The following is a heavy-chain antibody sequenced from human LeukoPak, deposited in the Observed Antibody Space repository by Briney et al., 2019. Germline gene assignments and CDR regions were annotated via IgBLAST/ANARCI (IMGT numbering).Heavy chain of an antibody. CDR1: GGSISSGGYY. D-gene: IGHD3-3*01. V-gene: IGHV4-31*03. CDR3: ARTAGEWLEDYYYMDV. CDR2: IYYRGST. Sequence: SETLSLTCTVSGGSISSGGYYWSWIRQHPGKGLEWIGYIYYRGSTYYNPSLKSRVTISVDTSKNQFSLKLSSVTAADTAVYYCARTAGEWLEDYYYMDVWGKGTTVTVSS. J-gene: IGHJ6*03.